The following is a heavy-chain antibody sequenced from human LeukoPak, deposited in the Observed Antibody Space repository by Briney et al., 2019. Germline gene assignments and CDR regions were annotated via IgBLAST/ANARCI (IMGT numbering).Heavy chain of an antibody. CDR2: INPSGGST. J-gene: IGHJ6*02. Sequence: GASVKVSCKASGYTFTSYYMHWVRQAPGQGLEWMGIINPSGGSTSYAQKFQGKVTMTRDTSTSTVYMELSSLRSEDTAVYYCARSGRPTVVYYYYGMDVWGQGTTVTVSS. D-gene: IGHD4-23*01. CDR1: GYTFTSYY. V-gene: IGHV1-46*01. CDR3: ARSGRPTVVYYYYGMDV.